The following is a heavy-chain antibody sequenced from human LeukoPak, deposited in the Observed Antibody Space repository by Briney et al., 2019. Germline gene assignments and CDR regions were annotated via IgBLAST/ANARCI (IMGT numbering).Heavy chain of an antibody. CDR3: ARVVVIPYYFDY. V-gene: IGHV4-39*07. D-gene: IGHD3-22*01. J-gene: IGHJ4*02. Sequence: PSETLSLTCTVSGGSISSSSYYWGWNPQPPGKELKGIGSIYYSGSTYYNPSLKSRVTISVDTSKNQFSLKLSSVTAADTAVYYCARVVVIPYYFDYWGQGTLVTVSS. CDR1: GGSISSSSYY. CDR2: IYYSGST.